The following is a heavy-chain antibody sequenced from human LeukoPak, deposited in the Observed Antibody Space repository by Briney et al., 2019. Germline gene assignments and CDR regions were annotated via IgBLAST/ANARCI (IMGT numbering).Heavy chain of an antibody. CDR2: IIPIFGTA. D-gene: IGHD2-2*01. J-gene: IGHJ4*02. Sequence: SVKVSCKASGGTFSSYAISWVRQAPGQGLEWMGGIIPIFGTANYAQKFQGRVTITADESTSTAYMELSSLRSEDTAVYYCAKILVPIVVVPAAMNYWGQGTLVTVSS. V-gene: IGHV1-69*13. CDR3: AKILVPIVVVPAAMNY. CDR1: GGTFSSYA.